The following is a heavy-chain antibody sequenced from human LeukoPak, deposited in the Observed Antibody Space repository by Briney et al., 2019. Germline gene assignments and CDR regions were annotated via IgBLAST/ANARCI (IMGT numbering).Heavy chain of an antibody. J-gene: IGHJ4*02. D-gene: IGHD1-26*01. Sequence: SETLPLTCTVSGGSISSGGYYWSWIRQPPGKGLEWIGYIYHSGSTYYNPSLKSRVTISVDRSKNQFSLKLSSVTAADTAVYYCARSGSWEPFDYWGQGTLVTVSS. CDR3: ARSGSWEPFDY. CDR1: GGSISSGGYY. V-gene: IGHV4-30-2*01. CDR2: IYHSGST.